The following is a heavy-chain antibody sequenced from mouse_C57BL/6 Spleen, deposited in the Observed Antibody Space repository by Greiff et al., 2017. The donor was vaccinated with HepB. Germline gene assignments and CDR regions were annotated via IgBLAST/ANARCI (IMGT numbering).Heavy chain of an antibody. D-gene: IGHD1-1*01. Sequence: DVKLVESGGGLVQPKGSLKLSCAASGFTFNTYAMHWVRQAPGKGLEWVARIRSKSSNYATYYADSVKDRLTISRDDSQSMLYLQMNNLKTEDTAMYYCVRDNYYGSSWYFDVWGTGTTVTVSS. CDR3: VRDNYYGSSWYFDV. V-gene: IGHV10-3*01. CDR1: GFTFNTYA. CDR2: IRSKSSNYAT. J-gene: IGHJ1*03.